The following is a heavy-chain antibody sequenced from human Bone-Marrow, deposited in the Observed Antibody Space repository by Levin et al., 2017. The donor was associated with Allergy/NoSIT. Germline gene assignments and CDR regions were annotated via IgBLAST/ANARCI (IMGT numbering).Heavy chain of an antibody. CDR3: ARDLGPLSNSFTSDYSFYGLDV. D-gene: IGHD4-11*01. CDR1: GFTFISYH. Sequence: ASVKVSCTASGFTFISYHLNWVRQAPGQGLEGMGWMNPNSGRTQLAQKFQGRVTMTRNTSVSTAYLDLSSLTSEDTAVYFCARDLGPLSNSFTSDYSFYGLDVWGQGTTVTVSS. V-gene: IGHV1-8*01. J-gene: IGHJ6*02. CDR2: MNPNSGRT.